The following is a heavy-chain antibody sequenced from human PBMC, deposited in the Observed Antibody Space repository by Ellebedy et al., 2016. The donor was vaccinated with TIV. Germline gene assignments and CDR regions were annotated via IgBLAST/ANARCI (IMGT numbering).Heavy chain of an antibody. CDR1: GFTFSSYS. CDR2: ISGSGGDT. CDR3: AKDLGAGGGSCFEF. Sequence: GESLKISCAASGFTFSSYSMNWVRQAPGKGLEWVSAISGSGGDTYYADSVKGRFSISRDNSKDTLYLQMNSLRVEATAVYYCAKDLGAGGGSCFEFWGQGVLVTVSS. V-gene: IGHV3-23*01. J-gene: IGHJ4*02. D-gene: IGHD2-15*01.